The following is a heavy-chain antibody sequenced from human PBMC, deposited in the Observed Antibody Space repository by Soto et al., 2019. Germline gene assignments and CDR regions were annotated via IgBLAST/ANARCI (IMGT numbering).Heavy chain of an antibody. Sequence: GGSLRLSCAASGFSFNIYAMTWVRQAPGRGLEWVSIISGSGGARYYADSVKGRFTISRDNSKNSLYLQMNSLRDEDTAVYYCARGNSGRYYYSDYWGQGTLVTVSS. V-gene: IGHV3-23*01. CDR1: GFSFNIYA. CDR3: ARGNSGRYYYSDY. D-gene: IGHD1-26*01. J-gene: IGHJ4*02. CDR2: ISGSGGAR.